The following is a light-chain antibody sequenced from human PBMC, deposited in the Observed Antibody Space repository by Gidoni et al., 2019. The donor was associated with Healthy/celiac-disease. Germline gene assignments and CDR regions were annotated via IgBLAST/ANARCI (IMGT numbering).Light chain of an antibody. CDR2: AAS. V-gene: IGKV1-39*01. Sequence: HLTHSPSSLSASVGDRVTITCRASQSISSYLNWYQQKPGKAPKLLIYAASSLQSGVPSRFSGSGSGTDFTLTISSLQPEDFATYYCQQSYSTSWTFGQGTKVEIK. CDR3: QQSYSTSWT. CDR1: QSISSY. J-gene: IGKJ1*01.